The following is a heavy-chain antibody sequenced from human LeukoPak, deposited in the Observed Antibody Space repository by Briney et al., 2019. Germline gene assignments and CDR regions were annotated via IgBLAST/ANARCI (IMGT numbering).Heavy chain of an antibody. CDR3: ARSYYDSSGAFDY. Sequence: GGSLRLSCAASGFTFDDYGMSWVRQAPGKGLEWVSGINWNGGSTGYADSVKGRFTISRDNAKNSLYLQMNSLRVEDTAVYYCARSYYDSSGAFDYWGQGTLVTVSS. J-gene: IGHJ4*02. D-gene: IGHD3-22*01. CDR1: GFTFDDYG. CDR2: INWNGGST. V-gene: IGHV3-20*04.